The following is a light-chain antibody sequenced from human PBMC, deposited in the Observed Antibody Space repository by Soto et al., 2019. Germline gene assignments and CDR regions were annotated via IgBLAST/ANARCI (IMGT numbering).Light chain of an antibody. V-gene: IGKV3-11*01. Sequence: ILMTQSPATLYVSPGERAILSCSASQSVISSYLAWYQQKPGQAPRLLIYDTSNRATGIPARFSGSGSGTDFTLTISSLGPEDFAVYYCQQRGNRPPWTLGQGTRLEIK. CDR3: QQRGNRPPWT. J-gene: IGKJ5*01. CDR1: QSVISSY. CDR2: DTS.